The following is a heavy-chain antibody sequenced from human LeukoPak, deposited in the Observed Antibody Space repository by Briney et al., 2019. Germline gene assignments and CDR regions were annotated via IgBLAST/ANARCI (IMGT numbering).Heavy chain of an antibody. CDR1: GGTFSSYA. CDR3: AKEDSSGYYYVFYFDY. Sequence: SVKASCKASGGTFSSYAISWVRQAPGQGLEWMGGIIPIFGTANYAQKFQGRVTITTDESTSTAYMELSSLRSEDTAVYYCAKEDSSGYYYVFYFDYWGQGTLVTVSS. J-gene: IGHJ4*02. CDR2: IIPIFGTA. V-gene: IGHV1-69*05. D-gene: IGHD3-22*01.